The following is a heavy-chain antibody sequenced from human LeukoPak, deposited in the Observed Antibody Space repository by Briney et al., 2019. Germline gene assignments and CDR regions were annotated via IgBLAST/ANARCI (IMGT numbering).Heavy chain of an antibody. J-gene: IGHJ4*02. Sequence: SETLSLTCAVSGGSISSSSGNCWTWVRQPPGKGLEWIGEIYHSGSTNYNPSFKSRITISVDTSRNQFSLQLSSVTAADTAVYYCARIHRYCSGGACYVLDNWGQGTLVAVSS. CDR2: IYHSGST. D-gene: IGHD2-15*01. CDR3: ARIHRYCSGGACYVLDN. V-gene: IGHV4-4*02. CDR1: GGSISSSSGNC.